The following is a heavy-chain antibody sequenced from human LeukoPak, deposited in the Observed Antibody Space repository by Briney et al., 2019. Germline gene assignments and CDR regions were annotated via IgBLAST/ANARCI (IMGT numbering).Heavy chain of an antibody. Sequence: PGGSLRLSCAASGFTFSSYSMNWVRQAPGKGLEWVSPISSSSSYIYYADSVKGRFTISRDNAKNSLYLQMNSLRAEDTAVYYCARDKYSYGPLDYGDYWGQGTLVTVSS. V-gene: IGHV3-21*01. J-gene: IGHJ4*02. CDR3: ARDKYSYGPLDYGDY. CDR2: ISSSSSYI. D-gene: IGHD5-18*01. CDR1: GFTFSSYS.